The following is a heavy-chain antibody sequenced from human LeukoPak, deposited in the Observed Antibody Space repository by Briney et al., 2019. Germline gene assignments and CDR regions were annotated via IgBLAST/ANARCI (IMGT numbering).Heavy chain of an antibody. V-gene: IGHV4-34*01. CDR1: GGSLSGYY. Sequence: PSETLSLTCAVYGGSLSGYYWSWIRQPPGKGLEWIGEINHSGSTNYNPSLKSRVTISVDTSKNQFSLKLSSVTAADTAVYYCARLAGSYRGWGQGTLVTVSS. CDR2: INHSGST. CDR3: ARLAGSYRG. D-gene: IGHD1-26*01. J-gene: IGHJ4*02.